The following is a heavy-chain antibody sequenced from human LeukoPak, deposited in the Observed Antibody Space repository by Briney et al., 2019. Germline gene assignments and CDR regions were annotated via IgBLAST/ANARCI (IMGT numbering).Heavy chain of an antibody. CDR3: AKVRRNYYDSSGYYFEDY. CDR1: GFTFSGYA. CDR2: ISGSGGST. J-gene: IGHJ4*02. V-gene: IGHV3-23*01. D-gene: IGHD3-22*01. Sequence: GGSLRLSCAASGFTFSGYAMSWVRQAPGEGLEWVSAISGSGGSTYYADSVKGRFTISRDNSKNTLYLQMNSLRAEDTAVYYCAKVRRNYYDSSGYYFEDYWGQGTLVTASS.